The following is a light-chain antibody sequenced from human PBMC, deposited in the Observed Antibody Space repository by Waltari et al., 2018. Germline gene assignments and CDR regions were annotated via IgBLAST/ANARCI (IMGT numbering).Light chain of an antibody. Sequence: DIQMSQSPSSLSASVGDRVTIPCRASQDITSRLNWYQQKPGKAPKLLIYSSATLIGGVPSRFSGTGSGTEFTLTINNLQPEDFGTYYCQQGNTYPFTFGGGTKVEIK. CDR1: QDITSR. CDR2: SSA. CDR3: QQGNTYPFT. V-gene: IGKV1-17*02. J-gene: IGKJ4*01.